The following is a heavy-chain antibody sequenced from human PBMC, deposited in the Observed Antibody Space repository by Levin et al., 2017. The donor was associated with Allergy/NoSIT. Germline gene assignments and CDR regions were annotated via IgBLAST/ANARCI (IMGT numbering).Heavy chain of an antibody. J-gene: IGHJ4*02. CDR2: ISSSSSTI. V-gene: IGHV3-48*02. Sequence: GGSLRLSCAASGFTFSSYSMNWVRQAPGKGLEWVSYISSSSSTIYYADSVKGRFTISRDNAKNSLYLQMNSLRDEDTAVYYCAREAELGYSSGRFDYWGQGTLVTVSS. CDR3: AREAELGYSSGRFDY. CDR1: GFTFSSYS. D-gene: IGHD6-19*01.